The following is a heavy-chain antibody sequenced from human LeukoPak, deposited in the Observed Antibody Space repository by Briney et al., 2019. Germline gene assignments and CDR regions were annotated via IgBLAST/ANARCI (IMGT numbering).Heavy chain of an antibody. J-gene: IGHJ4*02. V-gene: IGHV3-7*01. CDR2: IRQGGSGE. Sequence: PGGSLRLSCAASGVTFSSYAMSWVRQAPGKGLEFVANIRQGGSGEEYVDSVKGRFTISRDNARNSIYLQMNSLRAEDTAVYYCARWRWQQSEFDFWGQGTLVTAAS. D-gene: IGHD5-24*01. CDR3: ARWRWQQSEFDF. CDR1: GVTFSSYA.